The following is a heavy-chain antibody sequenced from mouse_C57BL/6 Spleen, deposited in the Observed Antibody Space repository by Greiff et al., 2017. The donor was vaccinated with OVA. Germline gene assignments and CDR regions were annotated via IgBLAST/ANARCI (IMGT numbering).Heavy chain of an antibody. CDR2: IDPSDSYT. CDR1: GYTFTSYW. Sequence: VQLQESGAELVMPGASVKLSCKASGYTFTSYWMHWVKQRPGQGLEWIGEIDPSDSYTNYNQKFKGKSTLTVDKSSSTAYMQLSSLTSEDSAVYYCARSLLSLMDYWGQGTSVTVSS. V-gene: IGHV1-69*01. D-gene: IGHD2-10*01. J-gene: IGHJ4*01. CDR3: ARSLLSLMDY.